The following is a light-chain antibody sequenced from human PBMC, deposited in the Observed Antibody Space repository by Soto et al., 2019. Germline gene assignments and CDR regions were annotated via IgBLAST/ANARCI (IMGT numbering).Light chain of an antibody. CDR1: ANEVGGHNY. V-gene: IGLV2-11*01. CDR2: DVT. Sequence: QSVLTQPRSVSGSPGQSATISCTGTANEVGGHNYVSWYQQHPGEAPKLLIYDVTERPSGVPDRFSGSKSGNTASLTISGLQTEDEADYYCYSYAGTYTFVFGTGTKVTVL. J-gene: IGLJ1*01. CDR3: YSYAGTYTFV.